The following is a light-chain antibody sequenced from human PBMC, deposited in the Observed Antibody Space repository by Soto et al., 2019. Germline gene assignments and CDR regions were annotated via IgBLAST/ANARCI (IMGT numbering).Light chain of an antibody. CDR2: RAS. Sequence: EIVLTQSPGTLSLSPWERATLSCMASRSVSSGYLAWYDHEPCQAPRLLIYRASARATGILARFSGSGSGTEFTLTICSLQSEDFAVYYCQQYNNWSQTFGQGTKVDI. V-gene: IGKV3-15*01. CDR3: QQYNNWSQT. J-gene: IGKJ1*01. CDR1: RSVSSGY.